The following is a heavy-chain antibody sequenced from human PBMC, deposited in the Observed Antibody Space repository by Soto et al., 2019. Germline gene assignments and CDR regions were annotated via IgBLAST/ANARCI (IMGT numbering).Heavy chain of an antibody. Sequence: PGESLKISCKGSGYSFTSYWIGWVRQMPGKGLEWMGIIYPGDSDTRYSPSFRGRVTISADRSISTAYLQWSSLKASDTAMYYCARYAGSTGYYYYYGMDVWGQGTTVTVSS. D-gene: IGHD1-26*01. CDR3: ARYAGSTGYYYYYGMDV. CDR1: GYSFTSYW. V-gene: IGHV5-51*01. CDR2: IYPGDSDT. J-gene: IGHJ6*02.